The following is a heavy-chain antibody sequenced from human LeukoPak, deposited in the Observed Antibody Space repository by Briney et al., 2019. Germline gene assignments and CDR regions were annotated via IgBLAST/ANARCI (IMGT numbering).Heavy chain of an antibody. CDR3: ARDHHDYGDYDAFDI. CDR1: GYTFTSYY. Sequence: ASVKVSCKASGYTFTSYYMHWVRQSPGQGLEWMGIINPSGGSTSYAQKFQGRVTMTTDTSTSTVYMELSSLRSEDTAVYYCARDHHDYGDYDAFDIWGQGTMVTVSS. J-gene: IGHJ3*02. CDR2: INPSGGST. D-gene: IGHD4-17*01. V-gene: IGHV1-46*01.